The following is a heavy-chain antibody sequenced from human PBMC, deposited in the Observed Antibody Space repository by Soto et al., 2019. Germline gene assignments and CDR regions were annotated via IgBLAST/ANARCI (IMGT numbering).Heavy chain of an antibody. CDR3: ARQFDYDTSGYYYAY. CDR1: GGTFSSYA. Sequence: VSCKASGGTFSSYAISWVRQAPGQGLEWMGGIIPIFGTANYAQKFQGRVTITADESTSTAYMELSSLRSEDTALYYCARQFDYDTSGYYYAYWGQGTLVTVSS. D-gene: IGHD3-22*01. CDR2: IIPIFGTA. J-gene: IGHJ4*02. V-gene: IGHV1-69*01.